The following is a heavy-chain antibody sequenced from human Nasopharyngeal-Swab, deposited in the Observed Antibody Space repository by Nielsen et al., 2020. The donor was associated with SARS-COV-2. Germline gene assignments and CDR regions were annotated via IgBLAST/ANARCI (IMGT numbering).Heavy chain of an antibody. CDR2: ISGSGDISGSGGSK. Sequence: GESLKISCVASGYSFRTYGMTWVRQAPGKGLEWVAAISGSGDISGSGGSKYYADAVKGRFTISRDNSKTTLSLQMNSLRAEDTAVYYCAKDLRGPYFFWGQGTLVTVSS. CDR3: AKDLRGPYFF. J-gene: IGHJ4*02. V-gene: IGHV3-23*01. CDR1: GYSFRTYG. D-gene: IGHD2/OR15-2a*01.